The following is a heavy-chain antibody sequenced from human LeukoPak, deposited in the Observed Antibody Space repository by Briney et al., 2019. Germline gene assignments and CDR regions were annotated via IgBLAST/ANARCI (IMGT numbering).Heavy chain of an antibody. D-gene: IGHD6-19*01. Sequence: SETLSLTCTVSGGSISNGGYYWSWIRQHPGKGLEWIGYTYDSGTTYYNPALQSRVTISVDLSDNHFSLKMRSMTAADTAVYYCARGPRYGGVWGQGTLVTVSS. CDR2: TYDSGTT. J-gene: IGHJ4*02. CDR1: GGSISNGGYY. V-gene: IGHV4-31*03. CDR3: ARGPRYGGV.